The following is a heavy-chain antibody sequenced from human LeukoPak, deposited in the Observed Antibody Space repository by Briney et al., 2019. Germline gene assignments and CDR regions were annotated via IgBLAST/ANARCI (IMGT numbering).Heavy chain of an antibody. J-gene: IGHJ4*02. CDR3: ARGRLSHCSSTSCYLGPAVW. Sequence: ASVKVSCKASGYTFTSYGISWVRQAPGQGLGWMGWISAYNGNTNYAQKLQGRVTMTTDTSTSTAYMELGSLRSDDTAVYYCARGRLSHCSSTSCYLGPAVWWGQGTLVTVSS. V-gene: IGHV1-18*01. CDR2: ISAYNGNT. CDR1: GYTFTSYG. D-gene: IGHD2-2*01.